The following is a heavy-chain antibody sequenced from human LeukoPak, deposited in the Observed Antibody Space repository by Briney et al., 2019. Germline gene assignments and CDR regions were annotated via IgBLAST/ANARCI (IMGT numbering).Heavy chain of an antibody. V-gene: IGHV1-2*04. CDR1: GYTFTGYY. J-gene: IGHJ4*02. CDR3: ARLEASQKHSSHCSSTTCYTTRFDY. D-gene: IGHD2-2*02. Sequence: GASVKVSCKASGYTFTGYYMHWVRQAPGQGLEWMGWINPNSGGTNYAQKFQGWVTMTRDTSISTAYMELSRLRSDDTAVYYCARLEASQKHSSHCSSTTCYTTRFDYWGQGTLVTVSS. CDR2: INPNSGGT.